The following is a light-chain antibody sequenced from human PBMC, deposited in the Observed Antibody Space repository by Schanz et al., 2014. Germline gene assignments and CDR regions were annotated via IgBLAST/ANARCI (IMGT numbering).Light chain of an antibody. CDR2: AAS. V-gene: IGKV1-12*01. J-gene: IGKJ4*01. CDR3: QQYYTYLT. Sequence: DIQMTQSPSSVSASVGDTVTITCRASQGISRFLAWYQQKPGKAPKLLIYAASSLQSGVPSRFSGSGSVTEFTLTISCLQSEDFATYYCQQYYTYLTFGGGTKVEI. CDR1: QGISRF.